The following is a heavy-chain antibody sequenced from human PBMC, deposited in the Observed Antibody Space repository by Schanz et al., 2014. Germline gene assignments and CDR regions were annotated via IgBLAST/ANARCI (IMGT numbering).Heavy chain of an antibody. CDR3: VRDELLWFGEVLSLDY. CDR2: IGVDGTTT. V-gene: IGHV3-23*01. Sequence: EVQLLESGGGLVQPGGSLRLSCLASGFAFSSYGMNWLRQAPGKGLEWVSVIGVDGTTTYYADSVKGRFTISRDNSNKTVDLQMNSLRAEDTALYYCVRDELLWFGEVLSLDYWGQGALVTVSS. CDR1: GFAFSSYG. J-gene: IGHJ4*02. D-gene: IGHD3-10*01.